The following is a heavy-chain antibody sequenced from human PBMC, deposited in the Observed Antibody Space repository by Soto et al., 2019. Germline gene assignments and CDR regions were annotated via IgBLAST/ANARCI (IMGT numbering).Heavy chain of an antibody. Sequence: PSETLSLTCTVSGGSISSYYWSWIRQPPGKGLEWIGYIYYSGSTNYNPSLKSRVTISVDTSKNQFSLKLSSVTAAVTAVYYCARAPRGNYGYPSYFDYWGQGTLVTVSS. V-gene: IGHV4-59*01. D-gene: IGHD3-10*01. CDR1: GGSISSYY. CDR2: IYYSGST. J-gene: IGHJ4*02. CDR3: ARAPRGNYGYPSYFDY.